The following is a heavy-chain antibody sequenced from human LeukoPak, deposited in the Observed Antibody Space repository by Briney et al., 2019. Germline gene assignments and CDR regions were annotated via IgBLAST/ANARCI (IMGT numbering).Heavy chain of an antibody. D-gene: IGHD3-16*01. CDR2: IYIGGST. CDR1: GFTVSSNY. V-gene: IGHV3-66*01. Sequence: GGSVRLSCAASGFTVSSNYMSWVRQAPGKGLEWVSVIYIGGSTSYADPVKGRFTISSTNPNNTPDLQKNSLRAEDAAVYYCARDLGGGWFDPWGQGTLVTVS. J-gene: IGHJ5*02. CDR3: ARDLGGGWFDP.